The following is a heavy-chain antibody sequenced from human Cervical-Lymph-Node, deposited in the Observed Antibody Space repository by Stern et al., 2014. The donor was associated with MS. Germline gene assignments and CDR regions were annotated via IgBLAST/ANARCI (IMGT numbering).Heavy chain of an antibody. D-gene: IGHD6-19*01. CDR3: ARAVAERGYYFDY. CDR1: GFTFSSYV. J-gene: IGHJ4*02. V-gene: IGHV3-33*01. CDR2: IWYDGSNK. Sequence: QVQLVESGGGVVQPGRSLRLSCAASGFTFSSYVMHWVRQAPGKGLEWVAVIWYDGSNKYYADSVKGRFTISRDNSKNTLYLQMNSLRAEDTAVYYCARAVAERGYYFDYWGQGTLVTVSS.